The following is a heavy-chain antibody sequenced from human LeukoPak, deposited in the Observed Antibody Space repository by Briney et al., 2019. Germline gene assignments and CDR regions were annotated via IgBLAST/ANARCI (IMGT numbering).Heavy chain of an antibody. CDR3: ARDIAYYGSGSYSPFDY. J-gene: IGHJ4*02. Sequence: PGGSLRLSCAASGLTFSSHWMHWVRQAPGKGLVWVSRITNDGSSTTYADSVKGRFTISRDNAKNMLYLQVNSLRAEDTAVYYCARDIAYYGSGSYSPFDYWGQGTLVTVSS. D-gene: IGHD3-10*01. V-gene: IGHV3-74*01. CDR1: GLTFSSHW. CDR2: ITNDGSST.